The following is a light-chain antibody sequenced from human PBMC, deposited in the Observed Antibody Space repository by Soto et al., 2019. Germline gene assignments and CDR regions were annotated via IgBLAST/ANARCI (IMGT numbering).Light chain of an antibody. Sequence: GDRVTITCRASQSLNNWLAWYQQKPGKAPKLLIYDASSLQSGVPSRFSGSGSGTEFTLTISSLQPDDFATYYCQQYNSYSCTFGQGTKVDIK. CDR2: DAS. J-gene: IGKJ1*01. CDR3: QQYNSYSCT. CDR1: QSLNNW. V-gene: IGKV1-5*01.